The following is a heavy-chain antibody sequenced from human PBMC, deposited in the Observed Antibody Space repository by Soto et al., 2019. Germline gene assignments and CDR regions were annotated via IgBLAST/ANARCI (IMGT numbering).Heavy chain of an antibody. V-gene: IGHV2-5*02. J-gene: IGHJ4*02. CDR3: AHRRVRDSSGENFDS. D-gene: IGHD6-19*01. CDR1: GFSLNTNAVG. CDR2: LYWDDDK. Sequence: QITLKESGPPLVKPTQTLTLTCTFSGFSLNTNAVGVGWIRQPPGNALEWLALLYWDDDKRYSPSLKSRLTITTDTSKNQVVLTMTNMDPVDTATYYCAHRRVRDSSGENFDSWGQGTLVTVSS.